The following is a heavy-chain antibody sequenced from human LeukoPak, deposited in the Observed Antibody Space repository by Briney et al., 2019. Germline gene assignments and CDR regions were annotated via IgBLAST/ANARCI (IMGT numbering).Heavy chain of an antibody. V-gene: IGHV3-21*04. D-gene: IGHD2-21*02. J-gene: IGHJ4*02. CDR2: ISSSSSYI. CDR3: AKVNPKSHIVVVTATLYY. CDR1: GFTFSSYS. Sequence: GGSLRLSCAASGFTFSSYSMNWVRQAPGKGLEWVSSISSSSSYIYYADSVKGRFTISRDNAKNSLYLQMNSLRAEDTAVYYCAKVNPKSHIVVVTATLYYWGQGTLVTVSS.